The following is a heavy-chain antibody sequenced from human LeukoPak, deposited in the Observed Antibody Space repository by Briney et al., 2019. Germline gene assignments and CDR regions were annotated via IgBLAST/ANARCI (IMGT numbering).Heavy chain of an antibody. J-gene: IGHJ4*02. CDR3: ATLEYGN. Sequence: GGSLRLSCAASGFTISTYSMDWVRQAPGKGLEWVANIKHDGSEKYYVDSVKGRFTISRDNAKNSLYLQMSSLRAEDTAVYYCATLEYGNWGQGTLVAVSS. CDR2: IKHDGSEK. V-gene: IGHV3-7*05. D-gene: IGHD2-2*01. CDR1: GFTISTYS.